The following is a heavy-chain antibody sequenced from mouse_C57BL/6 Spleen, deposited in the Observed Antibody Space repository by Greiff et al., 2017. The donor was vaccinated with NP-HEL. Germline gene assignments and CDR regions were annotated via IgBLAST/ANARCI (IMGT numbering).Heavy chain of an antibody. V-gene: IGHV1-80*01. Sequence: VQLQQSGAELVKPGASVKISCKASGYAFSSYWMNWVKQRPGKGLEWIGQIYPGDGDTNYNGKFKGKATLTADKSSSTAYMQLSSLTSEDSAVYFCASYGSSYEAMDYWGQGTSVTVSS. D-gene: IGHD1-1*01. CDR2: IYPGDGDT. CDR1: GYAFSSYW. CDR3: ASYGSSYEAMDY. J-gene: IGHJ4*01.